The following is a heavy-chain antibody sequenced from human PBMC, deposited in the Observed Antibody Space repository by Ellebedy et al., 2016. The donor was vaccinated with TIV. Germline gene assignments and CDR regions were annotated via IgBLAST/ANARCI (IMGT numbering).Heavy chain of an antibody. Sequence: SETLSLTXAVSGGSISSYYWSWIRQPPGKGLEWIGYIYYSGSTYYNPSLKSRVTISVDTSKNQFSLKLSSVTAADTAVYYCARTWFGVWGQGTLVTVSS. V-gene: IGHV4-59*12. D-gene: IGHD3-10*01. CDR2: IYYSGST. J-gene: IGHJ4*02. CDR3: ARTWFGV. CDR1: GGSISSYY.